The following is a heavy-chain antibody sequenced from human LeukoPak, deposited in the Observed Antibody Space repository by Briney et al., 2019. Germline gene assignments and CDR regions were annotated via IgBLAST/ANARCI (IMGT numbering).Heavy chain of an antibody. CDR2: IKSKTDGGTT. D-gene: IGHD3-9*01. J-gene: IGHJ6*02. CDR3: TTDLPYYDILTGYSPDYGMDV. Sequence: PGGSLRLSCAASGFTFSDHYMDWVRQAPGKGLEWVGCIKSKTDGGTTDYAAPVKGRFTISRDDSKNTLYLQMNSLKTEDTAVYYCTTDLPYYDILTGYSPDYGMDVWGQGTTVTVSS. CDR1: GFTFSDHY. V-gene: IGHV3-15*07.